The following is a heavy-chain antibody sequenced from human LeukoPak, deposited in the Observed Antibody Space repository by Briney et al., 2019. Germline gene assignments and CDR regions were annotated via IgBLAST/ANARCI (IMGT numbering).Heavy chain of an antibody. CDR1: GGSFSGYY. D-gene: IGHD2-2*01. Sequence: SETLSLTCAVYGGSFSGYYWSWIRQPPGKGLEWIGEINHSGSTNYNPSLKSRVTMSVDTSKNQFSLKLSSVTAADTAAYYCARGPLIVVVPAVNYYYYMDVWGKGTTVTVSS. CDR2: INHSGST. J-gene: IGHJ6*03. CDR3: ARGPLIVVVPAVNYYYYMDV. V-gene: IGHV4-34*01.